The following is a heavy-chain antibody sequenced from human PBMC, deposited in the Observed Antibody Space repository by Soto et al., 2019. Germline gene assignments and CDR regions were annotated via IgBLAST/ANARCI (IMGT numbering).Heavy chain of an antibody. CDR2: INHSGST. Sequence: PSETLSLTCAVYGGSFSGYYWSWIRQPPGKGLEWIGGINHSGSTNYNPSLKSRVTISVDTSKNQFSLKLSSVTAADTAVYYCARVAGGDFDAFDTWGQGTMVTVSS. CDR3: ARVAGGDFDAFDT. D-gene: IGHD2-21*02. CDR1: GGSFSGYY. V-gene: IGHV4-34*01. J-gene: IGHJ3*02.